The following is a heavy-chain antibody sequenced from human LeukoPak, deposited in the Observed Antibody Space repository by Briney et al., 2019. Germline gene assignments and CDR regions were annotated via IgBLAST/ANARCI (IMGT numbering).Heavy chain of an antibody. CDR1: VRSFSRYY. CDR3: ARGRRYYDSSGYYYSHFDY. D-gene: IGHD3-22*01. CDR2: INHSGST. Sequence: SETLTLMCAVYVRSFSRYYWSWIRQPPGKGREWIGEINHSGSTNYNPSLKSRVTISVDTSKNQFSLKLSSVTAADTAVYYCARGRRYYDSSGYYYSHFDYWGQGTLVTVSS. V-gene: IGHV4-34*01. J-gene: IGHJ4*02.